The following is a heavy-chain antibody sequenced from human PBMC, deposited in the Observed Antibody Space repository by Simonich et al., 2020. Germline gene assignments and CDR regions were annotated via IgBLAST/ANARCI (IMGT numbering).Heavy chain of an antibody. CDR2: ISYDVSNK. V-gene: IGHV3-30*04. J-gene: IGHJ3*02. CDR3: AREGAGNDAFDI. Sequence: QVQLVESGGGVVQPGRSLRLSCAASGFTFSSYAMHWVRQAAVKGVECVAIISYDVSNKYDADSVKGRFTISRDNSKNTLYLQMNSLRAEDTAVYYCAREGAGNDAFDIWGQGTMVTVSS. D-gene: IGHD1-26*01. CDR1: GFTFSSYA.